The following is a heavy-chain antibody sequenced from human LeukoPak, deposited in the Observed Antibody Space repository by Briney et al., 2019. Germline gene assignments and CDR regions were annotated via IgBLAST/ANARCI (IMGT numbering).Heavy chain of an antibody. V-gene: IGHV1-2*02. J-gene: IGHJ2*01. CDR2: IVVNSGGT. CDR3: ARGRGTTMVRGVITNYFDL. D-gene: IGHD3-10*01. Sequence: GSVKVSCKASGYTFTAHYIHWVRQAPGQGLEWMGWIVVNSGGTNYAQKFLGSVTMTGDTSINTAFMELSRLRSDDTAIYYCARGRGTTMVRGVITNYFDLWGRGSLVTVPS. CDR1: GYTFTAHY.